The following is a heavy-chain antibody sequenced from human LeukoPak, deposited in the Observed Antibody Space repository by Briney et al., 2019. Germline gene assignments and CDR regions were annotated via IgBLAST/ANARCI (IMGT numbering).Heavy chain of an antibody. D-gene: IGHD6-13*01. V-gene: IGHV4-31*03. CDR1: GGSISSGDYY. CDR2: ISYSGST. Sequence: SQTLSLTCTVSGGSISSGDYYWSWIRQHPGKGLEWSGCISYSGSTYYNSSLKSRVSISVDMAKNQFSLKLSSVTAAVTAVYYCARAEQQLGNDAFYIWGQGTMVTVSS. J-gene: IGHJ3*02. CDR3: ARAEQQLGNDAFYI.